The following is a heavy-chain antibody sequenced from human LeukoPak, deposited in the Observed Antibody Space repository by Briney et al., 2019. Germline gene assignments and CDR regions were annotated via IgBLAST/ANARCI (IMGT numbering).Heavy chain of an antibody. J-gene: IGHJ4*02. Sequence: GGSLRLSCAASGFTFTSYGMHWVRQAPGKGLEWVAFIRYDGSNKYYADSVKGRFTISRDNSNNTLYLQMSSLTAEDTAVYYCAKDRYGSGANYFDYWGQGTLVTVSS. CDR3: AKDRYGSGANYFDY. V-gene: IGHV3-30*02. CDR1: GFTFTSYG. CDR2: IRYDGSNK. D-gene: IGHD3-10*01.